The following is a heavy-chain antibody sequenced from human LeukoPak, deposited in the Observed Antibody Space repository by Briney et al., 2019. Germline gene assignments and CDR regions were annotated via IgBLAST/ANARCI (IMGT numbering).Heavy chain of an antibody. CDR3: ARVGDDYGDYGGGNDAFDI. V-gene: IGHV4-4*07. Sequence: PSETLSLTCTVSGGSISSYYWSWIRQPAGKGLEWIGRIYTSGSTNYNPSLKSRVTISVDTSKNQFSLKLSSVTAADTAVYYCARVGDDYGDYGGGNDAFDIWGQGTMVTVSS. J-gene: IGHJ3*02. CDR2: IYTSGST. CDR1: GGSISSYY. D-gene: IGHD4-17*01.